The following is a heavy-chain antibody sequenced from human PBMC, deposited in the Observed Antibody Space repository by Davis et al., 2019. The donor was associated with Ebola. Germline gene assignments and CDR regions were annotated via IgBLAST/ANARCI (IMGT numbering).Heavy chain of an antibody. D-gene: IGHD6-19*01. CDR3: ARPYSSGWYFDL. CDR1: GGPISTSSHY. Sequence: PSETLSLTCTVSGGPISTSSHYWGWIRQSPGKDLEWIGNIFYSGSTYYNPSLKSRVTISLDTSKNQLSLRLISVTAADTAIYYCARPYSSGWYFDLWGRGTLVTVYS. V-gene: IGHV4-39*01. J-gene: IGHJ2*01. CDR2: IFYSGST.